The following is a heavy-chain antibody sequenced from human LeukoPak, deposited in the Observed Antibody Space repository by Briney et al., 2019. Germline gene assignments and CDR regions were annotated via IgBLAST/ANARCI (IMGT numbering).Heavy chain of an antibody. Sequence: SETLSLTCTVSGGSISSYYWSWIRQPPGKGLEWIGYIYYSGSTNYNPSLKSRVTISLDTSKNQFSLKLSSVTAADTAVYYCARSRIVVVPAAITQGYYGMGVWGQGTTVTVSS. CDR2: IYYSGST. V-gene: IGHV4-59*12. J-gene: IGHJ6*02. CDR1: GGSISSYY. D-gene: IGHD2-2*01. CDR3: ARSRIVVVPAAITQGYYGMGV.